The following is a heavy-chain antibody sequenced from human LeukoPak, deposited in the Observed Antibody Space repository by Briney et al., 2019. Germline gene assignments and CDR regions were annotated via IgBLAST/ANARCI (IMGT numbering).Heavy chain of an antibody. Sequence: ASVKVSCKASGYSFTTYGFIWMRQAPGQGLEWMGIIAYNGNTYYAENLQGRVTMTTDSSTNTAYMELRNLRSDDTAGYFFARYSSSWYLYDYWGQGTLVTVSS. V-gene: IGHV1-18*01. D-gene: IGHD6-13*01. CDR2: IAYNGNT. CDR1: GYSFTTYG. J-gene: IGHJ4*02. CDR3: ARYSSSWYLYDY.